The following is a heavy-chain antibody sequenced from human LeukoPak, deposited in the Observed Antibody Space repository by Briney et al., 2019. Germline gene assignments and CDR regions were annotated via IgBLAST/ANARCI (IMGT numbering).Heavy chain of an antibody. Sequence: ASVKVFCRASGYTFTSYYMHWVRQARGQGLEWMGIINPSGGSTSYAQKFQGRVTMTRDMSTSTVYMELSSLRSEDTAVYYCARGPSKYIVVVTAAGGFDYWGQGTLVTVSS. V-gene: IGHV1-46*01. CDR2: INPSGGST. D-gene: IGHD2-21*02. CDR1: GYTFTSYY. J-gene: IGHJ4*02. CDR3: ARGPSKYIVVVTAAGGFDY.